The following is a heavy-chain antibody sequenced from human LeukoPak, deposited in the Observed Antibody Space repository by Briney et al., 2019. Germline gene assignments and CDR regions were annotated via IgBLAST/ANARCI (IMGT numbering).Heavy chain of an antibody. D-gene: IGHD3-3*01. CDR1: AFTFSSYA. CDR2: ISYDGSNK. V-gene: IGHV3-30*04. J-gene: IGHJ4*02. Sequence: GGSLRLSCSASAFTFSSYAIDWVRQAPGKGLEWVATISYDGSNKTADSVKGRFTISRDNSKNTLYLQMNSLRTEDTAVYYCAGHFGAWHYFDYWGQGTLVTVSS. CDR3: AGHFGAWHYFDY.